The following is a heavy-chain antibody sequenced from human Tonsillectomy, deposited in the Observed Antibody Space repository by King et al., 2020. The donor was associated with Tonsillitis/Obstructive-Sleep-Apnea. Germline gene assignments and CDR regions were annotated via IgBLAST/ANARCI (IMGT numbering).Heavy chain of an antibody. Sequence: VQLQESGPALVQPSQTLSLTCTVSGGSITSDGYYWTWIRQHPGKGLEWIGYVYYSGSTYSNPSLKSRVTISVDMSKNQFSLKLRSVTAADTAVYYCARDSYDGYAYYRKTFDIWGQGTVVTVSS. D-gene: IGHD3-16*01. CDR3: ARDSYDGYAYYRKTFDI. CDR1: GGSITSDGYY. CDR2: VYYSGST. V-gene: IGHV4-31*03. J-gene: IGHJ3*02.